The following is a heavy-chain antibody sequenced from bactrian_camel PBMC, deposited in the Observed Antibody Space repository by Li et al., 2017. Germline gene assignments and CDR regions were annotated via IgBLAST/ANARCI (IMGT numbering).Heavy chain of an antibody. CDR2: IYSDGSRT. CDR3: KPDPVRKGSWCFGG. CDR1: GFTFSSYY. D-gene: IGHD6*01. V-gene: IGHV3S6*01. Sequence: HVQLVESGGGLVQPGGSLRLSCAASGFTFSSYYMNWVRQAPGKGLEWVSSIYSDGSRTSYADSVKGRFTISQDNAKRTGYLQMNSLKPEDTAMYYCKPDPVRKGSWCFGGWGQGTQVTVS. J-gene: IGHJ6*01.